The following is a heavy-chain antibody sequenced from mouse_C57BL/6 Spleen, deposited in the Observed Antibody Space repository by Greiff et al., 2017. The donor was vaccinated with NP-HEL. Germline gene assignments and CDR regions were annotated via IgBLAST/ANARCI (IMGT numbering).Heavy chain of an antibody. CDR3: SYYYGSSYDCYAMDY. Sequence: EVMLVESGGGLVQPGGSMKLSCVASGFTFSNYWMNWVRQAPEKGLEWVAQIRLKSDNYATHYAESVKGRFTISRDDSKSSVYLQMNNLRAEDTGIYYCSYYYGSSYDCYAMDYWGQGTSVTVSS. J-gene: IGHJ4*01. CDR1: GFTFSNYW. D-gene: IGHD1-1*01. CDR2: IRLKSDNYAT. V-gene: IGHV6-3*01.